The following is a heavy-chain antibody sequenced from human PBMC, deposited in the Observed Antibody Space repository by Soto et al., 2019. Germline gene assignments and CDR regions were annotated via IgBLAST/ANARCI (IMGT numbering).Heavy chain of an antibody. Sequence: NPSETLSLTCTVSGGSISSGGYYWSWIRQHPGKGLEWIGYIYYSGSTYYNPSLKSRVTTSVDTSKNQFSLKLSSVTAADTAVYYRARGEWEYRSGGSCYPPDYWGQGTLVTVSS. CDR3: ARGEWEYRSGGSCYPPDY. J-gene: IGHJ4*02. V-gene: IGHV4-31*03. CDR2: IYYSGST. CDR1: GGSISSGGYY. D-gene: IGHD2-15*01.